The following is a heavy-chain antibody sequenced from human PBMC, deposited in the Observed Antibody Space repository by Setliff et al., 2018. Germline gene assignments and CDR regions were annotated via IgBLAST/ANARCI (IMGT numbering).Heavy chain of an antibody. CDR3: ARLRAPGSHGLDP. V-gene: IGHV3-48*01. D-gene: IGHD3-10*01. J-gene: IGHJ5*02. Sequence: GGSLRLSCAASGFTFSDYSMNWVRQAPGKGLEWVSDISSSSSTIYYADSVKGRFTISRDNAQNSLYLQMNSLRADDTAVYYCARLRAPGSHGLDPWGQGTLVTVSS. CDR2: ISSSSSTI. CDR1: GFTFSDYS.